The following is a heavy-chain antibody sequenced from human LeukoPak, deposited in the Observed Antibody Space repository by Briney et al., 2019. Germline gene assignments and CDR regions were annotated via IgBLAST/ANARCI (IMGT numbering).Heavy chain of an antibody. CDR3: ARLLYDRSGYYYFNY. CDR2: IHYSGNT. Sequence: PSDTLSLTCTVSGGSSTSGNYYWCYIRQPPGKGLEWIGTIHYSGNTYDNPSFKSRVTMSVDTSKNQFSLKLSSVTAADTAVYYCARLLYDRSGYYYFNYWGQGTLVTVSS. D-gene: IGHD3-22*01. J-gene: IGHJ4*02. V-gene: IGHV4-39*01. CDR1: GGSSTSGNYY.